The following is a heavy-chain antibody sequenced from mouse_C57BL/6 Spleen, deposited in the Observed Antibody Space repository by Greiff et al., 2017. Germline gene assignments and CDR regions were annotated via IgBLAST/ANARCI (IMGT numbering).Heavy chain of an antibody. CDR2: IDPSDSYT. CDR3: ARGSNYEH. Sequence: VQLQQSGAELVMPGASVKLSCKASGYTFTSYWMHWVKQRPGQGLAWIGEIDPSDSYTNYNQKFKGKSTLTVDKSSSTAYMQLSSLTSEDSAVYYCARGSNYEHWGQGTTLTVSS. J-gene: IGHJ2*01. V-gene: IGHV1-69*01. CDR1: GYTFTSYW. D-gene: IGHD2-5*01.